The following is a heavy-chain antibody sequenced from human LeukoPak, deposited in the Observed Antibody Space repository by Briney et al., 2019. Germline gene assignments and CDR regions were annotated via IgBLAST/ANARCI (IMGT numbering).Heavy chain of an antibody. CDR2: ISYDGSNK. V-gene: IGHV3-30*18. CDR3: AKDVRWQLLPYYYFDY. D-gene: IGHD2-15*01. Sequence: GGSLRLSCAASGFTFSSYGVHWVRQAPGKGPEWVAVISYDGSNKYYADSVKGRFTISRDNSKNTLDLQINSLRAEDTAVYYCAKDVRWQLLPYYYFDYWGQGTLVTVSS. CDR1: GFTFSSYG. J-gene: IGHJ4*02.